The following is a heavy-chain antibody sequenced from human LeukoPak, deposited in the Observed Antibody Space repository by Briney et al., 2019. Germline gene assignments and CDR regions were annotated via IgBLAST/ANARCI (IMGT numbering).Heavy chain of an antibody. CDR3: ATSTPDWRWFGELLNTFDI. D-gene: IGHD3-10*01. J-gene: IGHJ3*02. V-gene: IGHV1-69*13. CDR1: GGTFSSYA. Sequence: ASVKVSCKASGGTFSSYAISWVRQAPGQGLEWMGGIIPIFGTANYAQKFQGRVTITADESTSTAYMELSSLRSEDTAVYYCATSTPDWRWFGELLNTFDIWGQGAMVTVSS. CDR2: IIPIFGTA.